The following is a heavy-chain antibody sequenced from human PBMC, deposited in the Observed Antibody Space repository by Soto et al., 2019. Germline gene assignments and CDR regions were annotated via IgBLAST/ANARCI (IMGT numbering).Heavy chain of an antibody. D-gene: IGHD2-21*02. V-gene: IGHV4-59*01. Sequence: QVQLQESGPGLVKPSETLSLTCTVSGGSISSYYWSWIRQPPGKGLERIGYIYYSGSTNYNPSLKSRVTISVDTSKNQCSLKLNSVTAADTAVYYCARGLHDCCYRKPLYYLDVWGRGTAVTFSS. CDR1: GGSISSYY. CDR3: ARGLHDCCYRKPLYYLDV. CDR2: IYYSGST. J-gene: IGHJ6*03.